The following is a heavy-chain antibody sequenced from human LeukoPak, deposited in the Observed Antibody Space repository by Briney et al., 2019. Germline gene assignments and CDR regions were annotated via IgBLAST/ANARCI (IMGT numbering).Heavy chain of an antibody. J-gene: IGHJ4*02. V-gene: IGHV3-9*01. CDR1: GFTFDDYA. CDR3: AKDRDYDSSGHFDY. CDR2: ISWNSGSI. D-gene: IGHD3-22*01. Sequence: GGSLRLSCAASGFTFDDYAMHWVRQAPGKGLEWVSGISWNSGSIGYADSVKGRFTISRDNAKNSLYLQMNSLRAEDTALYYCAKDRDYDSSGHFDYWGQGTLVTASS.